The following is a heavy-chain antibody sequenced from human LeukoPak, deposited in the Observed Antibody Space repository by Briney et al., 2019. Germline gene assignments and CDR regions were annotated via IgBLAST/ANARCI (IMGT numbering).Heavy chain of an antibody. CDR2: ISSSSSAM. D-gene: IGHD3/OR15-3a*01. CDR3: ARGGPKGAFDI. J-gene: IGHJ3*02. V-gene: IGHV3-48*04. Sequence: PGGSLRLSCAASGFIFSNHTMNWVRQAPGKGLEWVSYISSSSSAMYYADSVKGRFTISRDNAKNSLYLQMNSLRAEDTAVYYCARGGPKGAFDIWGQGTMVTVSS. CDR1: GFIFSNHT.